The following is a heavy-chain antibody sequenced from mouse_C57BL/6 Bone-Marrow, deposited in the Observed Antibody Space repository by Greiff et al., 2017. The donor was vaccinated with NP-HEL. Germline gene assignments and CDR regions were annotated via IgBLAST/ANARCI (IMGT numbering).Heavy chain of an antibody. CDR1: GYTFTEYT. V-gene: IGHV1-62-2*01. CDR3: ARHEEDYDGYYGAWFAY. CDR2: FYPGSGSI. J-gene: IGHJ3*01. Sequence: QVQLQQSGAELVKPGASVKLSCKASGYTFTEYTIHWVKQRSGQGLEWIGWFYPGSGSIKYNEKFKDKATLTADKSSSTVYMELSRLTSEDSAVYFCARHEEDYDGYYGAWFAYWGQGTLVTVSA. D-gene: IGHD2-3*01.